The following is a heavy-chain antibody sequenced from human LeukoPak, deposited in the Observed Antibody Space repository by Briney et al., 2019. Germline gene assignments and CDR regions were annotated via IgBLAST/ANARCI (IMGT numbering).Heavy chain of an antibody. V-gene: IGHV1-2*02. Sequence: GASVKVSCKASGYTFTSYDINWVRQAPGQGLEWMGWINPNSGGTNYAQKFQGRVTTTRDTSISTAYMELSRLRSDDTAVYYCAREAGLGPDAFDIWGQGTMVTVSS. CDR2: INPNSGGT. CDR1: GYTFTSYD. J-gene: IGHJ3*02. CDR3: AREAGLGPDAFDI. D-gene: IGHD6-6*01.